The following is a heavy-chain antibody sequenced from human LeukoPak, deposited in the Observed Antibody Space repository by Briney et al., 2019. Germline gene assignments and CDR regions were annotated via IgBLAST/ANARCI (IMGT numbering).Heavy chain of an antibody. CDR1: GAPISSSSYY. CDR3: ARQVGGGRWYFDY. CDR2: FFYSGST. D-gene: IGHD6-19*01. Sequence: PSETLSLTCTVSGAPISSSSYYWGWIRQPPGKGLEWLGRFFYSGSTYYNPSLRSRVIISVDTSKNQFSLNLSSVTAADTAVYYCARQVGGGRWYFDYWGQGSLITVSS. V-gene: IGHV4-39*01. J-gene: IGHJ4*02.